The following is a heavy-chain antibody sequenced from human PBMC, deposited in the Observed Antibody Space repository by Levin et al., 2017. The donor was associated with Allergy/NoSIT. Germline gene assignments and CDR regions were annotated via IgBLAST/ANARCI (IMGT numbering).Heavy chain of an antibody. J-gene: IGHJ3*02. CDR2: ISSSGSTI. CDR3: ASSGDWGGAHAFDI. V-gene: IGHV3-48*03. Sequence: GGSLRLSCAASGFTFSSYEMNWVRQAPGKGLEWVSYISSSGSTIYYADSVKGRFTISRDNAKNSLYLQMNSLRAEDTAVYYCASSGDWGGAHAFDIWGQGTMVTVSS. CDR1: GFTFSSYE. D-gene: IGHD2-21*02.